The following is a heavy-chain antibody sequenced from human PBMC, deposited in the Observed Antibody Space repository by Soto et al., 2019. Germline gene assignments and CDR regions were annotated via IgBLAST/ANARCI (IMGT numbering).Heavy chain of an antibody. V-gene: IGHV3-73*01. CDR2: IRSKANNYAT. CDR3: AKQIYGGNL. D-gene: IGHD2-21*02. CDR1: GFTFSASA. Sequence: PGGSLRLSCATSGFTFSASAMHWVRQVSGKGLEWIARIRSKANNYATTYAPSVKGRFTISRDDSENTVYLQMNSLKTEETAIYYCAKQIYGGNLWGKGTLVTVS. J-gene: IGHJ4*02.